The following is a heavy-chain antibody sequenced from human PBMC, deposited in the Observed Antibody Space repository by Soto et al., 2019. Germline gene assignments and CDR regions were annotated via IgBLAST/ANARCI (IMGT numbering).Heavy chain of an antibody. V-gene: IGHV4-39*01. CDR1: GGSISSSGHY. CDR3: ARPLCSGATCYSGF. Sequence: PSEILSVTCNVSGGSISSSGHYWVWSRQPPGKGREGVGGHYYSGSTYYNPSLESRETMSVDTSQNCFSLKLSSVTAADTVLYYRARPLCSGATCYSGFWGQGPLVTVSS. J-gene: IGHJ4*02. CDR2: HYYSGST. D-gene: IGHD2-15*01.